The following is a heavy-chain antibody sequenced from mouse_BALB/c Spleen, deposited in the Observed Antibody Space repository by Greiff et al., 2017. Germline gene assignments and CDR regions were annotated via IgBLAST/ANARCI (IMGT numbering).Heavy chain of an antibody. J-gene: IGHJ3*01. CDR2: ISYSGST. Sequence: EVQLQESGPSLVKPSQTLSLTCSVTGDSITSGYWNWIRKFPGNKLEYMGYISYSGSTYYNPSLKSRISITRDTSKNQYYLQLNSVTTEDTATYYCARFYYDYRAWFAYWGQGTLVTVSA. D-gene: IGHD2-4*01. V-gene: IGHV3-8*02. CDR1: GDSITSGY. CDR3: ARFYYDYRAWFAY.